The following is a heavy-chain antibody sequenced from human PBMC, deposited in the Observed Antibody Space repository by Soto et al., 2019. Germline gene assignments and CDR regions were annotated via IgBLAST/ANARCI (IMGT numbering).Heavy chain of an antibody. CDR1: GYTFTSYY. CDR3: ARDQSSGGSCYICYYGMDV. V-gene: IGHV1-46*01. J-gene: IGHJ6*02. D-gene: IGHD2-15*01. CDR2: INPSGGST. Sequence: ASVKVSCKASGYTFTSYYMHWVRQAPGQGLEWMGIINPSGGSTSYAQKFQGRVTMTRDTSTSTVYMELSSLRSEDTAVYYCARDQSSGGSCYICYYGMDVWGQCTTVTVSS.